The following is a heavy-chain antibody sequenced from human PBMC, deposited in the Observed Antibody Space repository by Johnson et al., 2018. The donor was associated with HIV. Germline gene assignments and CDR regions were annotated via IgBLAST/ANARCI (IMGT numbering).Heavy chain of an antibody. J-gene: IGHJ3*02. CDR1: GFIFSDHY. V-gene: IGHV3-11*05. Sequence: VQLVESGGGLVKPGGSLRLSCAASGFIFSDHYMSWVRQAPGKGLEWVSYISNSGSTNYAASVKGRFVISRDNARNSLYLQMNGLTVEDTALYFWARDPTTQDSRLTGDFGAFDIWGQGTMVTVSS. D-gene: IGHD7-27*01. CDR2: ISNSGST. CDR3: ARDPTTQDSRLTGDFGAFDI.